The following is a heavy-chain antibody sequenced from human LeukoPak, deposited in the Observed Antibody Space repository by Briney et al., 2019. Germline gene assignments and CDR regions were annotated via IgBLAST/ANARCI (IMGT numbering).Heavy chain of an antibody. D-gene: IGHD3-3*01. Sequence: SETLSLTCTVSGGSISSYYWSWIRQPPGKGLEWIGYIYYSGSTNYNPSLKSRVTISVDTSMNQFSLKLSSVTAADTAVYYCARVYGNDFWSGYYTPYFDYWGQGTLVTVSS. CDR2: IYYSGST. CDR1: GGSISSYY. J-gene: IGHJ4*02. CDR3: ARVYGNDFWSGYYTPYFDY. V-gene: IGHV4-59*01.